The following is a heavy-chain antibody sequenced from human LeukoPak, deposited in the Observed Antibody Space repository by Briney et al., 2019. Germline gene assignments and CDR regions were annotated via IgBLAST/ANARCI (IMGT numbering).Heavy chain of an antibody. CDR3: ARSQKRNVLLWFGELLPQFDY. J-gene: IGHJ4*02. V-gene: IGHV4-39*07. CDR1: GGSITSTNYY. Sequence: SETLSLTCTVSGGSITSTNYYWGWIRQPPGKGLEWIGTIYYSGNTYYNPSLKSRVTISVDTSKNQFSLKLSSVTAADTAVYYCARSQKRNVLLWFGELLPQFDYWGQGTLVTVSS. D-gene: IGHD3-10*01. CDR2: IYYSGNT.